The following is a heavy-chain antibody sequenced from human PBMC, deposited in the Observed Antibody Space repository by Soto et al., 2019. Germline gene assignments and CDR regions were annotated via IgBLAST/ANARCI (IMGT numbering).Heavy chain of an antibody. Sequence: PVVSLRISCEGFGYNFATYWIAWVRQMPGKGLEYMGIIYPGDSDSRYSPSFQGQVTFSADKSISTAYLQWSSLKASDTAMYYCARHGFYGDYASNYFDPWGQGTLVT. D-gene: IGHD4-17*01. CDR3: ARHGFYGDYASNYFDP. J-gene: IGHJ5*02. CDR2: IYPGDSDS. CDR1: GYNFATYW. V-gene: IGHV5-51*01.